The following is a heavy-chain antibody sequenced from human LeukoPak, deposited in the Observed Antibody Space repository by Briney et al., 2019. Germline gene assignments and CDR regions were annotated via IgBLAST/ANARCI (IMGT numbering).Heavy chain of an antibody. CDR2: INPSGGST. V-gene: IGHV1-46*01. D-gene: IGHD3-22*01. Sequence: ASVKVSCKASGYTFTSYYMHWVRQAPGQGLEWMGIINPSGGSTSYAQKFQGRVTMTRDTSTSTVYMELSSLRSEDTAVYYCARDSYYDTRGHFNDTFDMWGQGTLVTVSS. CDR1: GYTFTSYY. CDR3: ARDSYYDTRGHFNDTFDM. J-gene: IGHJ3*02.